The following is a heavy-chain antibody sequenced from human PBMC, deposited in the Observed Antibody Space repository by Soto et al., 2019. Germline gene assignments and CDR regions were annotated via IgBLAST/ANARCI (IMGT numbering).Heavy chain of an antibody. CDR3: ASRSPALDY. V-gene: IGHV3-33*01. CDR1: GFTFSSFG. J-gene: IGHJ4*02. D-gene: IGHD2-2*01. CDR2: IWYDGSNK. Sequence: GGSLRLSCAASGFTFSSFGMHWVRQAPGKGLEWVAVIWYDGSNKYYADSVKGRFTISRDNSKNTLYLQMNSPRADDTAIYYCASRSPALDYWGQGILVTVSS.